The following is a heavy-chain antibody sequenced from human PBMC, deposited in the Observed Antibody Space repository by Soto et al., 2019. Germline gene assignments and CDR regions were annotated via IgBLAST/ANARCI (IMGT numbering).Heavy chain of an antibody. D-gene: IGHD3-9*01. CDR1: GGSFSGYY. Sequence: QVQLQQWGAGPLRPLETLSLTCGVSGGSFSGYYWAWIRQSPGKGLEWIGEINDRGSINYNPSQTSRVSISVATSKNHCSLHLRSATAADRAVYFCARKSHDILTGPPSVWYFELWGRGTLVTVSS. V-gene: IGHV4-34*01. J-gene: IGHJ2*01. CDR3: ARKSHDILTGPPSVWYFEL. CDR2: INDRGSI.